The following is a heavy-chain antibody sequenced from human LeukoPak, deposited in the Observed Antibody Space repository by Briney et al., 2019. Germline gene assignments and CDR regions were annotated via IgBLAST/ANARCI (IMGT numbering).Heavy chain of an antibody. CDR3: AKDNSGSSTGGYYFDS. J-gene: IGHJ4*02. D-gene: IGHD1-26*01. CDR2: IAYDGINK. V-gene: IGHV3-30*18. CDR1: GFTFSSYG. Sequence: GGSLRLSCAASGFTFSSYGMHWVRQAPGKGLEWVAVIAYDGINKYYADSVKGRFTISRDNSKNTLYLQMNSLRAEDTAVYYCAKDNSGSSTGGYYFDSWGQGTLVTVSS.